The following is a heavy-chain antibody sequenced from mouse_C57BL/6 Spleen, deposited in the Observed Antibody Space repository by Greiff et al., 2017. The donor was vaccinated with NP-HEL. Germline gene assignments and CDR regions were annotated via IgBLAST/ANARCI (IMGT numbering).Heavy chain of an antibody. CDR1: GFNIKDDY. J-gene: IGHJ2*01. Sequence: EVQRVESGAELVRPGASVKLSCTASGFNIKDDYMHWVKQRPEQGLEWIGWIDPENGDTEYASKFQGKATITADTSSNTAYLQLSSLTSEALAVFSCTPFIPPVPCWGQGPPLTVSP. CDR2: IDPENGDT. D-gene: IGHD1-1*01. V-gene: IGHV14-4*01. CDR3: TPFIPPVPC.